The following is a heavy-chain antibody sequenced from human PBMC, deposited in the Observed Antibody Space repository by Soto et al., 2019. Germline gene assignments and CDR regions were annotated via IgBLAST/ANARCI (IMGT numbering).Heavy chain of an antibody. J-gene: IGHJ4*02. CDR1: GDSITNYL. CDR3: ATLLAGYSSGWYYSDS. Sequence: ETLSLTCTVSGDSITNYLWSWIRQPPGKGLEWIGYIYYSGTSHYNPALKSRVTMSVDTSKSQVSLKLNSVTAADTAVYHCATLLAGYSSGWYYSDSWGQGILVTVSS. CDR2: IYYSGTS. D-gene: IGHD6-19*01. V-gene: IGHV4-59*01.